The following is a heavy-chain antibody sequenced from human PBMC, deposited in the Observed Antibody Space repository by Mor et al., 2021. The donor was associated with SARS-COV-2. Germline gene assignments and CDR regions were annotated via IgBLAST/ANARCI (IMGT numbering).Heavy chain of an antibody. D-gene: IGHD5-18*01. J-gene: IGHJ3*02. V-gene: IGHV3-48*03. Sequence: GLEWISYIGASGSTVYNADSVKGRFTISRDNAKNSLYLQMNSLRAEDTAIYYCARAGYSSLRAFDIWGQGTIVTVSS. CDR3: ARAGYSSLRAFDI. CDR2: IGASGSTV.